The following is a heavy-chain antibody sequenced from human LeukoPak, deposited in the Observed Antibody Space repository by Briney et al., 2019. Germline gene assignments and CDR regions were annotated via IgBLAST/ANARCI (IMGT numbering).Heavy chain of an antibody. CDR1: GGSIRSSNW. V-gene: IGHV4-4*02. Sequence: PSGTLSLTCAVSGGSIRSSNWWSWVRQPPGKGLEWIGEIYHSGSTNYNPSLKSRVTISVAKSKNQFSLKLSSVTAADTAVYYCARAPDCGDYDYWGQGTLVTVSS. D-gene: IGHD4-17*01. CDR3: ARAPDCGDYDY. CDR2: IYHSGST. J-gene: IGHJ4*02.